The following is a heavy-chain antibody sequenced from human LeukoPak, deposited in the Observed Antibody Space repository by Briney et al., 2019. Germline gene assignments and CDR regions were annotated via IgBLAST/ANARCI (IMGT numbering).Heavy chain of an antibody. D-gene: IGHD2-15*01. CDR3: ARRDCSGGSCYGP. Sequence: GESLQISCQGSGYSFTSYWIGWVRQVPGKGLEWMGIIYPGDSDTRYSPSFQGQVTISADKSISTAYLQWSSLKASDTAMYYCARRDCSGGSCYGPWGQGTLVTVPS. J-gene: IGHJ5*02. CDR1: GYSFTSYW. CDR2: IYPGDSDT. V-gene: IGHV5-51*01.